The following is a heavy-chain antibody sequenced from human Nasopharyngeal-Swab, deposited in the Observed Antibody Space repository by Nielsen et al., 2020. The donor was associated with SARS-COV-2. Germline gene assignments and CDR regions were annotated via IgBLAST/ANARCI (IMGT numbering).Heavy chain of an antibody. CDR1: GYTFTSYG. D-gene: IGHD3-3*01. CDR3: ARVGGYDFWSGYYYYYYGMDV. J-gene: IGHJ6*02. Sequence: ASVKVSCKASGYTFTSYGISWVRQAPGQGLEWMGWISAYNGNTNYAQKLQGRVTMTTDTSTSTAYMELRSLRSDDTAVYYCARVGGYDFWSGYYYYYYGMDVWGQGTTVTVSS. V-gene: IGHV1-18*01. CDR2: ISAYNGNT.